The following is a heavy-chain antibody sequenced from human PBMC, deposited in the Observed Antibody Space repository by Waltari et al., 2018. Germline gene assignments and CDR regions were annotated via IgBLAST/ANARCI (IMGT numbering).Heavy chain of an antibody. V-gene: IGHV3-23*01. D-gene: IGHD2-15*01. CDR3: ATDIVVVVAATEEYFQH. J-gene: IGHJ1*01. CDR1: GFTFSSYA. Sequence: EVQLLESGGGLVQPGGSLRLSCAASGFTFSSYAMSWVRQAPGKGLEWVSAISGSGGSTYYADSVKGRFTISRDNSKNTLYLQMNSLRAEDTAVYYCATDIVVVVAATEEYFQHWGQGTLVTVSS. CDR2: ISGSGGST.